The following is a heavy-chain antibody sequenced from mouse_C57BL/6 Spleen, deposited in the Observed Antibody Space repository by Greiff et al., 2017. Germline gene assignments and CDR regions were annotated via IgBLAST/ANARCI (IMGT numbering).Heavy chain of an antibody. CDR1: GFSLTSYG. Sequence: QVQLQQSGPGLVQPSQSLSITCTVSGFSLTSYGVHWVRQSPGKGLEWLGVIWSGGSTAYNAAFIPSLSISKDNTKSQVCVKRDSLQADDTAIYYCASYAMDYWGQGTSVTVSS. CDR3: ASYAMDY. V-gene: IGHV2-2*01. CDR2: IWSGGST. J-gene: IGHJ4*01.